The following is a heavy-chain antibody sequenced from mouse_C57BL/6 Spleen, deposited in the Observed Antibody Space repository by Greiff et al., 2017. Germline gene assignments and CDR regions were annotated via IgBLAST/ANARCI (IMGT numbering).Heavy chain of an antibody. D-gene: IGHD2-4*01. Sequence: VKLVESGAELVKPGASVKMSCKASGYTFTTYPIEWMKQNHGKSLEWIGNFHPYNDDTKYNEKFKGKATLTVEKSSSTVYLELSRLTSDDSAVYYCARPDYDYDGGFAYWGQGTLVTVSA. V-gene: IGHV1-47*01. J-gene: IGHJ3*01. CDR2: FHPYNDDT. CDR1: GYTFTTYP. CDR3: ARPDYDYDGGFAY.